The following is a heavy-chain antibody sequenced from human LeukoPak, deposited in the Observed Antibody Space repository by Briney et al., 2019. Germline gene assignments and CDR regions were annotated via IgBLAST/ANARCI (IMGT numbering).Heavy chain of an antibody. J-gene: IGHJ4*02. CDR1: GYTFTDYY. D-gene: IGHD6-19*01. CDR2: INPNSGGT. Sequence: ASVTVSCKASGYTFTDYYVHWVRQAPRQGLEWMGRINPNSGGTTYAQKFQGRVTMTRDTSISTAYMEVNSLRSDDTAVYYCARGPSSSGWYYFDYWGQGTLVTVSS. CDR3: ARGPSSSGWYYFDY. V-gene: IGHV1-2*06.